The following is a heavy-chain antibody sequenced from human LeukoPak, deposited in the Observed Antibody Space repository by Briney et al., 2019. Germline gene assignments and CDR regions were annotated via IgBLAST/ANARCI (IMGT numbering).Heavy chain of an antibody. CDR1: GFTFSSYS. CDR3: ARDKDSIAAVQYYFDY. Sequence: GGSLRLSCAASGFTFSSYSMNWVRQAPGKGLEWVSSISSSSSYIYYADSVKGRFTLSRDNAKHSLYLQMNSLRAEDTAVYYCARDKDSIAAVQYYFDYWGQGTLVTVSS. CDR2: ISSSSSYI. V-gene: IGHV3-21*01. D-gene: IGHD6-13*01. J-gene: IGHJ4*02.